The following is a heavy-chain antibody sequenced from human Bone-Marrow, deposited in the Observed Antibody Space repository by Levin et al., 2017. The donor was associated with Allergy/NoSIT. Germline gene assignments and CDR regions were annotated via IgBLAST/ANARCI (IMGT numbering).Heavy chain of an antibody. CDR1: GYTFTGYY. CDR3: ARVSITVEAEGFDY. V-gene: IGHV1-2*02. D-gene: IGHD1-20*01. CDR2: INPRNGVT. J-gene: IGHJ4*02. Sequence: ASVKVSCKTSGYTFTGYYTHWVRQAPGQGLEWMAWINPRNGVTKYAQKFQGRVTVTRDTSISTAYMELTRLRSDDMAVYYCARVSITVEAEGFDYWGQGTLITVSS.